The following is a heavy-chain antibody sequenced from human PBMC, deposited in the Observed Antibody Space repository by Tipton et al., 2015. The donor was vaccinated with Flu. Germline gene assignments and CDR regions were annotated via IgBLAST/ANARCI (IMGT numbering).Heavy chain of an antibody. CDR1: GDSVSRNGAA. J-gene: IGHJ4*02. CDR3: ARSSQWDSEVLTSPYFAS. D-gene: IGHD2-8*02. CDR2: TYYKSSWSD. Sequence: GLVKPSQTLSLTYAVSGDSVSRNGAAWNWIRQSPSRGLEWLGRTYYKSSWSDAYAVSVKGRLTFSADTSKNQFSLHLNSVTPEDTALYFCARSSQWDSEVLTSPYFASWSQGTLVTVYS. V-gene: IGHV6-1*01.